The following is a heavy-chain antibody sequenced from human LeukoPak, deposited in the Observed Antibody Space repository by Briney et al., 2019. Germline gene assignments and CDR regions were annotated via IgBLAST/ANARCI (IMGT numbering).Heavy chain of an antibody. J-gene: IGHJ3*02. Sequence: GESLKISCQGSGYTFTNYWIGWVRQMPGKGLEWMGIIDPGDSDTRYSPTFQGQVTISADKSISTAYLQWSSLKASDTAMYYCARSAILREAFDIWGQGTIVSVST. V-gene: IGHV5-51*01. D-gene: IGHD3-16*01. CDR3: ARSAILREAFDI. CDR1: GYTFTNYW. CDR2: IDPGDSDT.